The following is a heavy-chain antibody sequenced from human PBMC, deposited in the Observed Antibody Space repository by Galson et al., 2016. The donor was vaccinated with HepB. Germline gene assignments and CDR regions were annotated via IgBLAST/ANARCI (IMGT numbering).Heavy chain of an antibody. CDR3: AKSPDYDMLTGYYHDGGGIDH. D-gene: IGHD3-9*01. Sequence: SLRLSCAASGFIFSGYAMSWVRQAPGKGLEWVSGISGSGGSTNYADSVKGRFTISRDNSKNTLYLQVNSLRTEDTDVYYCAKSPDYDMLTGYYHDGGGIDHWGQGILVTVSS. J-gene: IGHJ4*02. CDR2: ISGSGGST. CDR1: GFIFSGYA. V-gene: IGHV3-23*01.